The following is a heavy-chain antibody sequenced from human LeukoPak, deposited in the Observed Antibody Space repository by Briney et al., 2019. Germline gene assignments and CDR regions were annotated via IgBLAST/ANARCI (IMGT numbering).Heavy chain of an antibody. V-gene: IGHV4-59*01. D-gene: IGHD3-22*01. J-gene: IGHJ5*02. CDR3: ARALGSYYYDSSHLNWFDP. Sequence: SETLSLTCTVSGGSISSYYWSWIRQPPGKGLEWIGYIYYSGSTNYNPSLKSRVTISVDTSKNQFSLKLSSVTAADTAVYYCARALGSYYYDSSHLNWFDPWGQGTLVTVSS. CDR1: GGSISSYY. CDR2: IYYSGST.